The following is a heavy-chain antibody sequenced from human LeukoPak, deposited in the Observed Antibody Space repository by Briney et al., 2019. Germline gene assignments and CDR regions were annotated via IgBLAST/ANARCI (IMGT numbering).Heavy chain of an antibody. Sequence: PSETLSLTCSVSGDSFSSYYWSWIRQPPGKGLEWIGYIDYSGDTSYSPALKSRVTISVDTSKKQLSLRLSSVTAADTGVYYCARLWGTTFDYWGQGRLVTVSS. J-gene: IGHJ4*02. D-gene: IGHD3-16*01. CDR2: IDYSGDT. V-gene: IGHV4-59*08. CDR3: ARLWGTTFDY. CDR1: GDSFSSYY.